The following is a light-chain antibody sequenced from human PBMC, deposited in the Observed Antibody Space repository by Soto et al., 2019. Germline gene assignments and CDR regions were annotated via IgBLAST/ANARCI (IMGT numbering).Light chain of an antibody. V-gene: IGKV1-12*01. CDR1: HDIARW. CDR2: AAS. CDR3: QQVKGFPLT. Sequence: DIQMTQSPSSVSAFVGDRVAITCRASHDIARWLAWHQQQPGKAPRLLIYAASSLQSGVPTRFSGSGSGTDFTLTITNLQPEDSAVYYCQQVKGFPLTFGGGTKVEIK. J-gene: IGKJ4*01.